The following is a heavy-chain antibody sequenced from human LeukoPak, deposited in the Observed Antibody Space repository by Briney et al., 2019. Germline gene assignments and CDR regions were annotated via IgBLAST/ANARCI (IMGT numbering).Heavy chain of an antibody. J-gene: IGHJ4*02. CDR1: GGTFSSYA. V-gene: IGHV1-69*13. Sequence: SVKVSCKASGGTFSSYAISWVRQAPGQGLEWMGGIIPIFGTANYAQKFQGRVTITADESTSTAYMELSSLRSEDTAVYYCARVRYEYSSSFSYFDYWGQGTLVTVSS. CDR2: IIPIFGTA. CDR3: ARVRYEYSSSFSYFDY. D-gene: IGHD6-6*01.